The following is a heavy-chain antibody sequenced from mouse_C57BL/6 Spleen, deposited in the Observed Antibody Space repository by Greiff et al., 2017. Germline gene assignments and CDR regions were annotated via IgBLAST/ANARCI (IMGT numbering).Heavy chain of an antibody. CDR3: ACGSGGSSYWYFDV. CDR2: FHPYNDDT. Sequence: QVQLQQSGAELVKPGASVKMSCKASGYTFTTYPIEWMKQNHGKSLEWIGNFHPYNDDTKYNQKFKGKATLTVDKSSSTVYLELSRLTSEDSAVXFCACGSGGSSYWYFDVWGKGTTVTVSS. J-gene: IGHJ1*03. D-gene: IGHD1-1*01. CDR1: GYTFTTYP. V-gene: IGHV1-47*01.